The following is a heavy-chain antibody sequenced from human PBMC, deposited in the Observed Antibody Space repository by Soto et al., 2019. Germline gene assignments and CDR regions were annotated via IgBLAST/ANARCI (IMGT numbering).Heavy chain of an antibody. V-gene: IGHV3-7*03. Sequence: GGSLRLSCVASGFIFSSSFMGWVRQAPGKGLEWVANINQDGGGTYYVDSVEGRFTISRDNAKDSLYLQMNSLRGEDTAVYYCARYFRGSGRYFFDYWGQGTLVTVSS. CDR1: GFIFSSSF. CDR2: INQDGGGT. J-gene: IGHJ4*02. CDR3: ARYFRGSGRYFFDY. D-gene: IGHD6-19*01.